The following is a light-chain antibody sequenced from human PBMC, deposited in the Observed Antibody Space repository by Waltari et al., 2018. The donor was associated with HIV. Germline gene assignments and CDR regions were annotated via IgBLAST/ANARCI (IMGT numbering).Light chain of an antibody. Sequence: QSALTQPASVSGSLGQSITISCTGSSSDVGGYDYVSWYQQYPGKAPKLMIYEVSNRPSGISNRFSGSKSGNTSSLTISGLQAEDEAEYYCSSYTTSNTLLFGGGTNLTVL. CDR1: SSDVGGYDY. CDR2: EVS. CDR3: SSYTTSNTLL. J-gene: IGLJ2*01. V-gene: IGLV2-14*01.